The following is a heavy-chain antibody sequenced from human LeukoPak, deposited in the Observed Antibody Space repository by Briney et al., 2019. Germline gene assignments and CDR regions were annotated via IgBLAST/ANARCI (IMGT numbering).Heavy chain of an antibody. D-gene: IGHD3-3*01. Sequence: PSETLSLTCAVYGGSFSGYYWSWIRQPPGKGLEWIGEINHSGSTNYNPSLKSRVTISVDTSKNQFSLKLSSVTAADTAVYYCARTIFGVVTLYGMDVWGQGNPGHRLL. CDR1: GGSFSGYY. CDR3: ARTIFGVVTLYGMDV. CDR2: INHSGST. J-gene: IGHJ6*02. V-gene: IGHV4-34*01.